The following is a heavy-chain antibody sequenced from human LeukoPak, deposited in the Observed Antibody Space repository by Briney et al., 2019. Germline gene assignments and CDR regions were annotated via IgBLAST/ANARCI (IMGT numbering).Heavy chain of an antibody. J-gene: IGHJ4*02. Sequence: GGSLRLSCAGSGFTFDDHGMSWVRQAPGKGLEWVSSISSSSSYIYYADSVKGRFTISRDNAKNSLYLQMNSLRAEDTAVYYCAREVGISNPFDYWGQGTLVTVSS. D-gene: IGHD2-15*01. CDR2: ISSSSSYI. V-gene: IGHV3-21*01. CDR3: AREVGISNPFDY. CDR1: GFTFDDHG.